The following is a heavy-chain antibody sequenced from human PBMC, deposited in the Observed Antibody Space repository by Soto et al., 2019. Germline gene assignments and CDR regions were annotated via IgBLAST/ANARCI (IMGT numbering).Heavy chain of an antibody. CDR2: IWYDGSNK. D-gene: IGHD4-17*01. Sequence: QVQLVESGGGVVQPGRSLRLSCAASGFTFSSYGMHWVRQAPGKGLEWVAVIWYDGSNKYYADSVKGRFTISRDNSKNTLYLQMNSLGAEDTAVYYCARDRQDWYGAYGGWFDPWGQGTLVTVSS. V-gene: IGHV3-33*01. J-gene: IGHJ5*02. CDR1: GFTFSSYG. CDR3: ARDRQDWYGAYGGWFDP.